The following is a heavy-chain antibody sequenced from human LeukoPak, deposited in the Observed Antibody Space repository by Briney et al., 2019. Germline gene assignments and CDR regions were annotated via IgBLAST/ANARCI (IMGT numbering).Heavy chain of an antibody. CDR3: AKPLGRDYYDSSGSDAFDI. Sequence: GGSLRPSCAASGITFSSYAMSWVRQAPGKGLEWVSAISGSGGSTYYADSVKGRFTISRDNSKNTLYLQMNSLRAEDTAVYYCAKPLGRDYYDSSGSDAFDIWGQGTMVTVSS. CDR2: ISGSGGST. D-gene: IGHD3-22*01. V-gene: IGHV3-23*01. CDR1: GITFSSYA. J-gene: IGHJ3*02.